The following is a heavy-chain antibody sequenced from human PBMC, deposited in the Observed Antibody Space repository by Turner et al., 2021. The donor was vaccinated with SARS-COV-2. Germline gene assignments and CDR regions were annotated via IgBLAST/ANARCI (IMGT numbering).Heavy chain of an antibody. V-gene: IGHV3-30*18. CDR2: ISNDGSNK. Sequence: QVQLVESGGGVVQPGRSLRLSCAASGFTFSSYGMHWVRQAPGKGLEWVAVISNDGSNKYYADSVKGRFTISRDNSKNTLYLQMNSLRAEDTAVYYCAKQLGLYSNPMYYFDYWGQGTLVTVSS. CDR3: AKQLGLYSNPMYYFDY. J-gene: IGHJ4*02. D-gene: IGHD4-4*01. CDR1: GFTFSSYG.